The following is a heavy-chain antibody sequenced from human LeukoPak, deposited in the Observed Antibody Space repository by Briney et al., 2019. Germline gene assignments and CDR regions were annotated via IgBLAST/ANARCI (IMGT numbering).Heavy chain of an antibody. CDR3: ARGKTKRLDV. D-gene: IGHD2-8*01. CDR2: TYYGSKWYS. J-gene: IGHJ6*02. V-gene: IGHV6-1*01. Sequence: SQTLSLTCAISGDSVSSNSGTWNWIRQSPSRGLEWLGRTYYGSKWYSDYAVSVKSRITINPDTSKNLFSLQLNSVTPEDPVVYYCARGKTKRLDVWGQGTTVTVSS. CDR1: GDSVSSNSGT.